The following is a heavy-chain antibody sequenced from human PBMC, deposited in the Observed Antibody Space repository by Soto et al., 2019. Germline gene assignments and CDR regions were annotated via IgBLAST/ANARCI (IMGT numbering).Heavy chain of an antibody. V-gene: IGHV3-64D*06. Sequence: RLLACSASGFAFSSYSMHCVRQTPGKGLEYVSAISRQGVITYYADSVKVRFTMSRDDSKNTVYLQMGSLRPDETAVYYCVNMMIECGAFDXWGQGTRVTAS. J-gene: IGHJ4*02. CDR1: GFAFSSYS. CDR2: ISRQGVIT. CDR3: VNMMIECGAFDX. D-gene: IGHD2-21*01.